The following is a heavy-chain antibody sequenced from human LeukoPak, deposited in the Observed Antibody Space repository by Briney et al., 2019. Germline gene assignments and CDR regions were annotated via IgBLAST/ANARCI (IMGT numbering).Heavy chain of an antibody. CDR1: GFTFTSYT. CDR3: ARNFDS. D-gene: IGHD2/OR15-2a*01. CDR2: ITSSSSTI. J-gene: IGHJ4*02. Sequence: GGSLRLSCAASGFTFTSYTMNWVRQAPGKGLEWVSYITSSSSTIYYADSVKSRFTMSRDNAENSLYLQMNSLRAEDTAVYYCARNFDSWGQGTLVTVSS. V-gene: IGHV3-48*01.